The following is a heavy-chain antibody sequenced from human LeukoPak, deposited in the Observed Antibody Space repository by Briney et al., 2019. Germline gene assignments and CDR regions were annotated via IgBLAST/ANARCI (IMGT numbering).Heavy chain of an antibody. J-gene: IGHJ6*03. CDR2: IYTSGST. D-gene: IGHD6-6*01. V-gene: IGHV4-4*07. CDR3: ARESYSSSFVTPYYMDV. CDR1: GGSISSYY. Sequence: PSETLSLTCTVSGGSISSYYWSWIRQPAGKGLEWIGRIYTSGSTNYNPSLKSRVTISVDTSKNQFSLKLSSVTAADTAVYYCARESYSSSFVTPYYMDVWGKGTTVTVSS.